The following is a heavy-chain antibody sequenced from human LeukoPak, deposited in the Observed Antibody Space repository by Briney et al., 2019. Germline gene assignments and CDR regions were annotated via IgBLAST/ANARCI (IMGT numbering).Heavy chain of an antibody. Sequence: GESLKISCKGSGYSFTNYWIGWVRQMPGKGLEWMGIIYPGDSDTRYSPSFQGQVTISADKSISTAYLQWSSLKASDTAMYYCARGYYDFWSGDSAYYYYMDVWGKGTTVTVSS. CDR3: ARGYYDFWSGDSAYYYYMDV. CDR2: IYPGDSDT. V-gene: IGHV5-51*01. J-gene: IGHJ6*03. CDR1: GYSFTNYW. D-gene: IGHD3-3*01.